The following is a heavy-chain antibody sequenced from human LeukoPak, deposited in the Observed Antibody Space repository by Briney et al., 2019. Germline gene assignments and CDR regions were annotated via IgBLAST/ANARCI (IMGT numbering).Heavy chain of an antibody. V-gene: IGHV3-74*01. D-gene: IGHD1/OR15-1a*01. CDR3: TRDPRNKGFDP. CDR1: GFTLSYYW. J-gene: IGHJ5*02. CDR2: INDDGSST. Sequence: GGSLRLSCAASGFTLSYYWMHWVRQAPGKGLVWVSCINDDGSSTNYADYVKGRFTISRDNAKNTLYLEMNSLRAEDTAVYYCTRDPRNKGFDPWGQGTLVTVSS.